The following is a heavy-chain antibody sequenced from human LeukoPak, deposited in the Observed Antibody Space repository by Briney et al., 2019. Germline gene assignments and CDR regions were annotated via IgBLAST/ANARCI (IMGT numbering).Heavy chain of an antibody. CDR2: ISFSGST. CDR1: GVSISNHY. J-gene: IGHJ5*02. CDR3: ARDQYHGSGTYAWFDP. Sequence: PSETLSLTCTVSGVSISNHYWSWTRQPPGKKLEYIGYISFSGSTNHNPSLKSRVSISLDTSKNQFSLNLKSVTAADTAVYYCARDQYHGSGTYAWFDPWGQGTLVTVSS. D-gene: IGHD3-10*01. V-gene: IGHV4-59*11.